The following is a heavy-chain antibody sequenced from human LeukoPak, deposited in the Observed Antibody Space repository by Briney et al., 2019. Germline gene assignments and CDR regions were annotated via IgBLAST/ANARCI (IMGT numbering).Heavy chain of an antibody. CDR1: GFTFSSYG. CDR2: IRYDGSNK. Sequence: TGGSLRLSCAASGFTFSSYGMHWVRQAPGKGLEWVAFIRYDGSNKYYADSVKGRFTIPRDNSKNTLYLQMNSLRAEDTAVYYCAKDRYQLLYNWFDPWGQGTLVTVSS. V-gene: IGHV3-30*02. D-gene: IGHD2-2*01. J-gene: IGHJ5*02. CDR3: AKDRYQLLYNWFDP.